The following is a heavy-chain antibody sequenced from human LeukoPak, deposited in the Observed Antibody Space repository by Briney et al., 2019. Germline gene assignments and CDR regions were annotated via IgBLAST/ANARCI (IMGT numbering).Heavy chain of an antibody. V-gene: IGHV4-59*12. D-gene: IGHD3-9*01. CDR2: IYYSGST. CDR3: ARGGSYYDILTGYYALYYFDY. J-gene: IGHJ4*02. Sequence: KTSETLSLTCTVSGGSISSYYWSWIRQPPGKGLEWIGYIYYSGSTNYNPSLKSRVTISVDTSKDQFSLKLSSVTAADTAVYYCARGGSYYDILTGYYALYYFDYWGQGTLVTVSS. CDR1: GGSISSYY.